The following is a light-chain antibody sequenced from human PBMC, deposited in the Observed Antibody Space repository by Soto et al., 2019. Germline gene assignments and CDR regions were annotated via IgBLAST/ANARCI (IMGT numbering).Light chain of an antibody. CDR1: QGIDNY. Sequence: IQMTQSPSAMSASVGDRVTITCRASQGIDNYLAWYQQKPGKPPVLLIYTASTLKPGVPSRFSGSGAGTEFTLTISSLEPEDFAVYYCQQRSNWPITFGQGTRLEI. CDR3: QQRSNWPIT. V-gene: IGKV1-27*01. J-gene: IGKJ5*01. CDR2: TAS.